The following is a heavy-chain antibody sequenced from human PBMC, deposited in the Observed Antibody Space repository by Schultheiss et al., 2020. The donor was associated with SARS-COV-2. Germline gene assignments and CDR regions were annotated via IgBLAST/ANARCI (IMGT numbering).Heavy chain of an antibody. CDR3: ARVSYYGSGSYGYYYYMDV. V-gene: IGHV4-31*03. CDR2: IFYSGST. D-gene: IGHD3-10*01. CDR1: GGSISSSSYY. J-gene: IGHJ6*03. Sequence: SETLSLTCTVSGGSISSSSYYWGWIRQPPGKGLEWIGYIFYSGSTYYNPSLKSRLTISVDTSKNHVSLKLSSVTAADTAVYYCARVSYYGSGSYGYYYYMDVWGKGTTVTVSS.